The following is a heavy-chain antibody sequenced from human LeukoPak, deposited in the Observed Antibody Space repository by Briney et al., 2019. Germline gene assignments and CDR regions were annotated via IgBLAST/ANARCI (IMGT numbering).Heavy chain of an antibody. Sequence: PGGSLRLSCVASGFTFSSYWMSWVRQAPGKGLEWVANIKQDGSQKYYADSVKGRFTISRDDAKNSVDLQMNSLRAEDTAVYYCARGGSSRFDQWGQGTLVTVSS. CDR2: IKQDGSQK. J-gene: IGHJ4*02. D-gene: IGHD6-13*01. V-gene: IGHV3-7*04. CDR1: GFTFSSYW. CDR3: ARGGSSRFDQ.